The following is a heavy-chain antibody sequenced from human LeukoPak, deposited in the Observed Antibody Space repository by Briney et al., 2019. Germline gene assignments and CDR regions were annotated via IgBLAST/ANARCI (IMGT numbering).Heavy chain of an antibody. CDR3: ARDRGGLDAFDI. CDR2: IYHSGST. J-gene: IGHJ3*02. D-gene: IGHD3-10*01. CDR1: GGSISSSNW. V-gene: IGHV4-4*02. Sequence: SETLSLTCAVSGGSISSSNWWSWVRQPPGKGLEWIGEIYHSGSTYYNPSLKSRVTISVDTSKNQFSLKLSSVTAADTAIYYCARDRGGLDAFDIWGQGTMVTVSS.